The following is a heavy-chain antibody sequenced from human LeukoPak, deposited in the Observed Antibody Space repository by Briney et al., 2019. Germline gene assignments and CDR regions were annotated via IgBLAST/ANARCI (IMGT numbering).Heavy chain of an antibody. CDR2: INPSGGST. CDR1: GYTFTSYY. V-gene: IGHV1-46*01. CDR3: ARDRDKDHGTNGHPIEADY. Sequence: ASVKVSCKASGYTFTSYYMHWVRQAPGQGLEWMGIINPSGGSTSYAQKFQGRVTMTRDTSTSTVYMELSSLRSEDTAVYYCARDRDKDHGTNGHPIEADYWGQGTLVTVSS. J-gene: IGHJ4*02. D-gene: IGHD1-14*01.